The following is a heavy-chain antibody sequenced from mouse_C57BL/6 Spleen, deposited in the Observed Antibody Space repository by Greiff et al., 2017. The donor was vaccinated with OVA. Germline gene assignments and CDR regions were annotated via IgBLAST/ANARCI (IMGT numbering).Heavy chain of an antibody. V-gene: IGHV5-4*01. Sequence: EVNVVESGGGLVKPGGSLKLSCAASGFPFSSYAMSWVRQTPEKRLEWVATISDGGSYTYYPDNVKGRFTISRDNAKNNLYLQMSHLKSEDTAMYYCARDEGFAYWGQGTLVTVSA. CDR1: GFPFSSYA. J-gene: IGHJ3*01. CDR2: ISDGGSYT. CDR3: ARDEGFAY.